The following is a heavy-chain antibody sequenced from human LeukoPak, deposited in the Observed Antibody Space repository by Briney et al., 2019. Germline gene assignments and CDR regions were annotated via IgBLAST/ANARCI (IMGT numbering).Heavy chain of an antibody. CDR2: INHSGST. CDR1: GGSFSGYY. CDR3: ARDRDYDSSGYYPVELDY. Sequence: SETLSLTCAVYGGSFSGYYWSWIRQPPGKGLEWIGEINHSGSTNYNPSLKGRVTISVDTSKNQFSLKLSSVTAADTAVYYCARDRDYDSSGYYPVELDYWGQGTLVTVSS. J-gene: IGHJ4*02. V-gene: IGHV4-34*01. D-gene: IGHD3-22*01.